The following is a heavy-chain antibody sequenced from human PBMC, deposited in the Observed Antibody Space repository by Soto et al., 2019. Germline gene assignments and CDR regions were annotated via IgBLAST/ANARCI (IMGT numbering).Heavy chain of an antibody. Sequence: GRSLRLCCAASGFTFSSYGMHWVRQAPGKGLEWVAVISYDGSNKYYADSVKGRFTISRDNSKNTLYLQMNSLRAEDTAVYYCAKDFDYYDSSGPLGPYYYVMDVPGQGTTVTVSS. CDR2: ISYDGSNK. J-gene: IGHJ6*02. V-gene: IGHV3-30*18. D-gene: IGHD3-22*01. CDR3: AKDFDYYDSSGPLGPYYYVMDV. CDR1: GFTFSSYG.